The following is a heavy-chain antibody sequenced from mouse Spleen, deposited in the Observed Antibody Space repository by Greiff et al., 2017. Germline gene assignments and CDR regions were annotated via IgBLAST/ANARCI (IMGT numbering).Heavy chain of an antibody. CDR1: GFTFSSYA. Sequence: EVQLVESGGGLVKRGGSLKLSCAASGFTFSSYAMSWVRQTPEKRLEWVATISSGGGNTYYPDSVKGRFTISRDNAKNTLYLQMSSLKSEDTAMYYCARHEDYYGSRFDYWGQGTPLTVSS. CDR2: ISSGGGNT. J-gene: IGHJ2*01. D-gene: IGHD1-1*01. V-gene: IGHV5-9-3*01. CDR3: ARHEDYYGSRFDY.